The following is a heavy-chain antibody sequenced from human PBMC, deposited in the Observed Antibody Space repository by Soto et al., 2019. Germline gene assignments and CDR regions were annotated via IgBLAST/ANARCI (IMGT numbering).Heavy chain of an antibody. CDR1: GCSISSYY. V-gene: IGHV4-59*01. Sequence: SETLSLTCTVSGCSISSYYWSWIRQPPGKGLEWIGYIYYSGSTNYNPSLKSRVTISVDTSKNQFSLKLSSVTAADTAVYYCARGVYSSNWYGPKNNWFDPWGQGTLVTVSS. J-gene: IGHJ5*02. D-gene: IGHD6-13*01. CDR2: IYYSGST. CDR3: ARGVYSSNWYGPKNNWFDP.